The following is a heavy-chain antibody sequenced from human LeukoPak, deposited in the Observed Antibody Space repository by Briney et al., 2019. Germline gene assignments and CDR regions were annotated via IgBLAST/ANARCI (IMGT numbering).Heavy chain of an antibody. V-gene: IGHV1-24*01. CDR2: FDPEDGET. CDR3: ARASYSSGLGY. CDR1: GYTLTQLS. D-gene: IGHD6-19*01. J-gene: IGHJ4*02. Sequence: GASVKVSCKVSGYTLTQLSMHWVRQAPGQGLEWMRGFDPEDGETIYAQRFQGRVTMTEDTSTDTAFMELSSLGSEDSAVYYCARASYSSGLGYWGQGTLVTVSS.